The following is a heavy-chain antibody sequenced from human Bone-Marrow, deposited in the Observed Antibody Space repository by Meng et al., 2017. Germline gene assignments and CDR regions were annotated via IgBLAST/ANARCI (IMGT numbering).Heavy chain of an antibody. J-gene: IGHJ5*02. V-gene: IGHV4-4*02. CDR3: ARCRDGYGWFDP. CDR2: MYHSGTT. CDR1: GGSISSSNW. D-gene: IGHD5-24*01. Sequence: QVQLQESGPGLVKPSGTLSLTCAVSGGSISSSNWWNWVRQPPGKGLEWIGEMYHSGTTSYNPSLKSRSTISVDKSKNQFSLKLSSVTAADTAVYYCARCRDGYGWFDPWGQGTLVTVSS.